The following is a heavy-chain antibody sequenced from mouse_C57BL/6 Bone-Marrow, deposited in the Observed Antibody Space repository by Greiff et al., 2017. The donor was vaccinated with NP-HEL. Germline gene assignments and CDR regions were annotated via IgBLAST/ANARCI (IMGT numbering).Heavy chain of an antibody. V-gene: IGHV14-4*01. CDR2: IDPENGDT. CDR3: TTHFYYAGY. Sequence: EVKLQESGAELVRPGASVKLSCTASGFNIKDDYMHWVKQRPEQGLEWIGWIDPENGDTEYASKFQGKATITADTSSNTAYLQLSSLTSEDTAVYYCTTHFYYAGYWGQGTTLTVSS. CDR1: GFNIKDDY. J-gene: IGHJ2*01. D-gene: IGHD2-1*01.